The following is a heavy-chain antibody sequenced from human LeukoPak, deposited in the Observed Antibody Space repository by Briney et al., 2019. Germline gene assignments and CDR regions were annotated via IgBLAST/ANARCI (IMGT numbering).Heavy chain of an antibody. CDR2: ISSSGSTI. V-gene: IGHV3-11*01. CDR1: GFTFSDYY. CDR3: ARSRGRRCSSTSCSPDAFDI. Sequence: PGGSLRLSCAASGFTFSDYYMSWIRQAPGKGLEWVSYISSSGSTIYYADSVKGRFTISRDNAKNSLYLQMNSLRAEDTAVYYCARSRGRRCSSTSCSPDAFDIWGQGTMVTVSS. D-gene: IGHD2-2*01. J-gene: IGHJ3*02.